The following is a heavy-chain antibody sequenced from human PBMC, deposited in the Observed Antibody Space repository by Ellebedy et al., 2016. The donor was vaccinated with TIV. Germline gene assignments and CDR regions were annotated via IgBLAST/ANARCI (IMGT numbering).Heavy chain of an antibody. CDR1: GFIFSSAW. CDR2: VSASGGGT. J-gene: IGHJ4*02. V-gene: IGHV3-23*01. Sequence: GESLKISCAASGFIFSSAWMSWVRQAPGKGLEWVSSVSASGGGTFYADPVRGRFTISRDNSKNTRYLQMSSLRADDTAVYYRAKTGSWNPNFYFDYWGQGTLVTVSS. D-gene: IGHD6-13*01. CDR3: AKTGSWNPNFYFDY.